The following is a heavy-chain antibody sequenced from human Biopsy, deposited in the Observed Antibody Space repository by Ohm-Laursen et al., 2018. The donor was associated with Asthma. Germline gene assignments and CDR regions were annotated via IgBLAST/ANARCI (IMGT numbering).Heavy chain of an antibody. Sequence: ASVKVSCKASGDSFTDYYVHWVRQAPGQGLEWMGRIDPNSGGTNYAQRFLGRVTMTRDTSVNTAFMVLSRLRSDDTAVYYCARIEIRIGAGTDRYFDLWGRGTLVTVSS. D-gene: IGHD3-16*02. CDR1: GDSFTDYY. CDR3: ARIEIRIGAGTDRYFDL. V-gene: IGHV1-2*06. J-gene: IGHJ2*01. CDR2: IDPNSGGT.